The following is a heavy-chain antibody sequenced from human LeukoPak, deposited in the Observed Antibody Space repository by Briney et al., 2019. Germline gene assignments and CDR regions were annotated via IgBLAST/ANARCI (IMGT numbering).Heavy chain of an antibody. CDR2: ISYDGSNK. D-gene: IGHD3-22*01. CDR3: AKGYNSSGYYYHLFDY. Sequence: PGGSLRLSCAASGFTFSSYGMHWVRQAPGKGLEWVAVISYDGSNKYYADSVKGRFTISRDNSKNTLYLQMNSLRAEDTAVYYCAKGYNSSGYYYHLFDYWGQGTLVTVSS. CDR1: GFTFSSYG. V-gene: IGHV3-30*18. J-gene: IGHJ4*02.